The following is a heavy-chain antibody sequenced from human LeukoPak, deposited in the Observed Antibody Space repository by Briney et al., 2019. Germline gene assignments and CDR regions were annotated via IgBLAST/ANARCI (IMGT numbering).Heavy chain of an antibody. V-gene: IGHV1-24*01. Sequence: GASVKVSCKVSGYTLTELSMHWVRQAPGKGLEWVGGIRPETGEPIFAQKFRGRVTITEDTFTDTGYLELRGLTSEDTAVYYCSTDSGRSYFYFDFWGQGTLVTVSS. CDR2: IRPETGEP. CDR1: GYTLTELS. D-gene: IGHD3-10*01. CDR3: STDSGRSYFYFDF. J-gene: IGHJ4*02.